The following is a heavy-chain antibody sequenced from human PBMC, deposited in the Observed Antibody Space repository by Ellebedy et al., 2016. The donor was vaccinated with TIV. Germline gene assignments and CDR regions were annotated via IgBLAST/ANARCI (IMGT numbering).Heavy chain of an antibody. D-gene: IGHD4-17*01. CDR2: LKQDGTEK. V-gene: IGHV3-7*01. CDR3: ARVTTLATGTGYYFDY. Sequence: GESLKISCAASGFTFSSYWMSWVRQAPGKGLEWVANLKQDGTEKYYVDTVKGRFTISRDNAKNSLYLQMNSLRAEDTAVYYCARVTTLATGTGYYFDYWGQGTLVTVSS. CDR1: GFTFSSYW. J-gene: IGHJ4*02.